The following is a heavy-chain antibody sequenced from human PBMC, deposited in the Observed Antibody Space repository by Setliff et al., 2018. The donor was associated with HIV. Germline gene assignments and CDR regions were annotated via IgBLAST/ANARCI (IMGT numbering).Heavy chain of an antibody. CDR2: IIPILGVA. CDR1: GYTFAGYY. D-gene: IGHD3-3*01. CDR3: VRGVKSPPHYSDYYMDV. V-gene: IGHV1-69*04. J-gene: IGHJ6*03. Sequence: SVKVSCKASGYTFAGYYIHWVRQAPGQGLDWMGRIIPILGVANYAQRFQGKVTITADKSTSTAYMELTSLRFDDTAMYYCVRGVKSPPHYSDYYMDVWGEGTMVTVSS.